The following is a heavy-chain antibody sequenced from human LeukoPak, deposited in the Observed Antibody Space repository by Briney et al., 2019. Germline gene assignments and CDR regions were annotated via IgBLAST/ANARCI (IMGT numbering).Heavy chain of an antibody. Sequence: ASVKVSCKASGYTFTSHGISWVRQAPGQGLEWMGGIMPISGTANYAQKFQGRVTITADKPTNTAYMELSSLRSEDTAVYYCASGRTDIVVVPATLRNYYFDYWGQGTLVTVSS. CDR3: ASGRTDIVVVPATLRNYYFDY. V-gene: IGHV1-69*06. D-gene: IGHD2-2*01. CDR1: GYTFTSHG. CDR2: IMPISGTA. J-gene: IGHJ4*02.